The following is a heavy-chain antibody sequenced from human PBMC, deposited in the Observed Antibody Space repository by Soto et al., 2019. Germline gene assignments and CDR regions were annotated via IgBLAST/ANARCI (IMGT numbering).Heavy chain of an antibody. J-gene: IGHJ4*02. Sequence: QVQLVESGGGVVQPGRSLRLSCVVSGFTFSNYAMHWVRQAPGKGLEWAAVLSSDGNSESYADSVKGRFTISRDNFKNALYVQMNSLRRDDTAVYYCARGPDDNGDFGLDYWGQGTLVTVSS. CDR1: GFTFSNYA. CDR3: ARGPDDNGDFGLDY. V-gene: IGHV3-30-3*01. D-gene: IGHD4-17*01. CDR2: LSSDGNSE.